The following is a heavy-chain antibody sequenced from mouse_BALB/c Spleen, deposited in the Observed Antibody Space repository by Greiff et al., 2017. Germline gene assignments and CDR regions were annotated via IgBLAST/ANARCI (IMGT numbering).Heavy chain of an antibody. V-gene: IGHV5-17*02. Sequence: EVMLVESGGGLVQPGGSRKLSCAASGFTFSSFGMHWVRQAPEKGLEWVAYISSGSSTIYYADTVKGRFTISRDNPKNTLFLQMTSLRSEDTAMYYCARRGPALYYAMDYWGQGTSVTVSS. CDR3: ARRGPALYYAMDY. CDR2: ISSGSSTI. CDR1: GFTFSSFG. J-gene: IGHJ4*01.